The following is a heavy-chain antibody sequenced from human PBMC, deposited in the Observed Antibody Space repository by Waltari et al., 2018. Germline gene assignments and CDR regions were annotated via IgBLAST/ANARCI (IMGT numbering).Heavy chain of an antibody. CDR2: IFHTGTT. J-gene: IGHJ4*02. CDR3: ARRLGTNCGFDY. CDR1: GYSISSGYY. V-gene: IGHV4-38-2*01. D-gene: IGHD1-1*01. Sequence: QVQLQESGPGLVKPSETLSLTCAVSGYSISSGYYWGWIRQPPGKGLEWIGSIFHTGTTYYNQSLKSRVTISVDTSKNQFSLKLTSVTAADTAVYFCARRLGTNCGFDYWGQGTLVTVSS.